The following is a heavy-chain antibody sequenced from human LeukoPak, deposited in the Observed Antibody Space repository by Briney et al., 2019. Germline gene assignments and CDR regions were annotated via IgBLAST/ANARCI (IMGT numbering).Heavy chain of an antibody. CDR2: ISSSSSYI. J-gene: IGHJ4*02. CDR1: GFTFSSYA. D-gene: IGHD1-14*01. V-gene: IGHV3-21*01. CDR3: ARDGQTAT. Sequence: PGGSLRLSCAASGFTFSSYAMHWVRQSPGKELEWVSSISSSSSYIYYADSVKGRFTISRDNAKNSLYLQMNSLRAEDTAVYYCARDGQTATWGQGTLVTVSS.